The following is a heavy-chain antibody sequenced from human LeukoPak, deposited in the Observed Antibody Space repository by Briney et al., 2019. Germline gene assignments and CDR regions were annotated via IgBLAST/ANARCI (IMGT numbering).Heavy chain of an antibody. J-gene: IGHJ6*02. V-gene: IGHV1-2*02. CDR3: AREPHYCYGMDV. Sequence: GASVKVSCKASGYTFTGYYMHWVRQAPGQGLEWMGWINPNNGGTNFAQKFQGRVTMTRDTSINTAHMDLSRLKSDDTAVYYCAREPHYCYGMDVWGQGTTVTVSS. CDR1: GYTFTGYY. CDR2: INPNNGGT.